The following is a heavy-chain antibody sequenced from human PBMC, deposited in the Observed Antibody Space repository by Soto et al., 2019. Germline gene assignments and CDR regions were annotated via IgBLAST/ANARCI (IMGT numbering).Heavy chain of an antibody. J-gene: IGHJ5*02. Sequence: SETLSLTCTVSGGSISSSSYYWGWIRQPPGKGLEWIGSIYYSGSTYYNPSLKSRVTISVDTSKNQFSLKLSSVTAADTAVYYCARLFTMIVVVIGPNWFDPWGQGTLVT. D-gene: IGHD3-22*01. CDR3: ARLFTMIVVVIGPNWFDP. CDR1: GGSISSSSYY. CDR2: IYYSGST. V-gene: IGHV4-39*01.